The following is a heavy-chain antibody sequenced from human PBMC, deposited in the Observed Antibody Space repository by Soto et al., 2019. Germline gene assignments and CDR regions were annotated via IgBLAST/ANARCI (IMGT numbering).Heavy chain of an antibody. D-gene: IGHD3-22*01. V-gene: IGHV4-59*01. CDR2: IYYSGST. J-gene: IGHJ4*02. Sequence: SETLSLTCTVSGGSISSYYWSWIRQPPGKGLEWIGYIYYSGSTNYNPSLKSRVTISVDTSKNQFSLKLSSVTAADTAVYYCARTYYDSSGYYAAYDYWGQGTLVTVSS. CDR3: ARTYYDSSGYYAAYDY. CDR1: GGSISSYY.